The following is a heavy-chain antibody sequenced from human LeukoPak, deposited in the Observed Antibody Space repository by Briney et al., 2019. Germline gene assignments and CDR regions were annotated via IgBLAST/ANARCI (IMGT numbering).Heavy chain of an antibody. CDR1: GFTFNNYG. Sequence: GGSLRLSCAASGFTFNNYGMHWVRQAPGKGLEWVAFIRYDGSNKYYADSVKGRFIMSRDNSENTLYLQMNSLRAEDTAVYYCAKVPKVAGMTYFDYWGQGTLVTVSS. CDR3: AKVPKVAGMTYFDY. V-gene: IGHV3-30*02. J-gene: IGHJ4*02. CDR2: IRYDGSNK. D-gene: IGHD6-19*01.